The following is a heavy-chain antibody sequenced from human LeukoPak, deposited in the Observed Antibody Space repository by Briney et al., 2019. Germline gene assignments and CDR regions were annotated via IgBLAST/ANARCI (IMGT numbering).Heavy chain of an antibody. D-gene: IGHD3-22*01. Sequence: ASVKVSCKASGYMFSNFFSSYGITWVRHAPGHGLEWTGSMIPYKGNKKFAQKFQGRVTMTTDTSTSTAYMELRSLRSDDTAVYYCASGYYSGGSGYSPADYWGQGTLVTVSS. J-gene: IGHJ4*02. CDR1: GYMFSNFFSSYG. V-gene: IGHV1-18*01. CDR3: ASGYYSGGSGYSPADY. CDR2: MIPYKGNK.